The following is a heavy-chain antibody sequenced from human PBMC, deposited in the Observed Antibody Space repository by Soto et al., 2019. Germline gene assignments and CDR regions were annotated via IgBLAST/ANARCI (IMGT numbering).Heavy chain of an antibody. V-gene: IGHV1-3*01. Sequence: ASVKVSCKASGYTFTSYAMHWVRQAPGQRLEWMGWINAGNGDTKYSQKFQGRVTITRDTSASTAYMELSSLRSEDTAVYYCARAYCGGDCSKYYYGMDVWGQGTTVTVSS. CDR1: GYTFTSYA. CDR2: INAGNGDT. D-gene: IGHD2-21*02. CDR3: ARAYCGGDCSKYYYGMDV. J-gene: IGHJ6*02.